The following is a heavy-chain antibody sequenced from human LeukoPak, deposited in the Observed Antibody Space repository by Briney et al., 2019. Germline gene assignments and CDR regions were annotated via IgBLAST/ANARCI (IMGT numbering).Heavy chain of an antibody. D-gene: IGHD3-10*01. CDR3: ARGYYGSGSLDY. CDR2: ISSSSSYI. Sequence: GGSLRLSCAASGFTFSSYSMNWVRQAPGKGLEWVSSISSSSSYIYYADSVKGRFTVSRDNAKNSLYLQMNSLRAEDTAVYYCARGYYGSGSLDYWGQGTLVTVSS. V-gene: IGHV3-21*01. CDR1: GFTFSSYS. J-gene: IGHJ4*02.